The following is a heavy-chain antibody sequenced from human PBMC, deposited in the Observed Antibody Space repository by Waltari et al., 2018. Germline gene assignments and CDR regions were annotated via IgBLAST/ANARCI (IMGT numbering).Heavy chain of an antibody. CDR2: INGDGSGT. Sequence: EVQLVESGGGLVQPGGSLSLSCAASVFPFSSYWMHWVRQAPGKGLVWVSRINGDGSGTNYADSVKGRFTISRDNAKNTLYLQMNSLRVDDTAVYYCAAGHSSGSTYWGQGTLVTVSS. CDR3: AAGHSSGSTY. CDR1: VFPFSSYW. J-gene: IGHJ4*02. V-gene: IGHV3-74*01. D-gene: IGHD3-22*01.